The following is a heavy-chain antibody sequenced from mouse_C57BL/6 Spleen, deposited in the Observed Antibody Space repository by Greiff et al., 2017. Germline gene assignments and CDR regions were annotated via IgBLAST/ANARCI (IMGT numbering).Heavy chain of an antibody. Sequence: VQLQQPGAELVKPGASVKMSCKASGYTFTSYWITWVKQRPGQGLEWIGDIYPGSGSTNYNEKFKSKATLTVDTSSSTAYMQLSSLTSEDSAVYYCARERGIYDGYYPFDYWGQGTTLTVSS. CDR3: ARERGIYDGYYPFDY. V-gene: IGHV1-55*01. D-gene: IGHD2-3*01. CDR1: GYTFTSYW. CDR2: IYPGSGST. J-gene: IGHJ2*01.